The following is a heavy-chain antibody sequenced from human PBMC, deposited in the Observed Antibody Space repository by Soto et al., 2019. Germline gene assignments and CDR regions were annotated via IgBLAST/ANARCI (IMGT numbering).Heavy chain of an antibody. J-gene: IGHJ4*02. Sequence: EVQLVESGGGLIQPGGSLRLSCAASGFTVSSNYMSWVRQAPGKGLEWVSVSYSGGSTYYADSVKGRFTISRDNSKNTLYLQMNSLSAEDTAVYYCARGRSYRMGDYWGQGTLVTVSS. CDR1: GFTVSSNY. V-gene: IGHV3-53*01. CDR2: SYSGGST. CDR3: ARGRSYRMGDY. D-gene: IGHD3-16*01.